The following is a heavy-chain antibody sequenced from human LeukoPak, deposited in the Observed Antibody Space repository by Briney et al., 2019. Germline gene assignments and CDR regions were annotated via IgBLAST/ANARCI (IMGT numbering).Heavy chain of an antibody. J-gene: IGHJ3*02. Sequence: SETLSLTCTVSGGSVSSGSYYWSWIRQPPGKGLEWIGYIYYSGSTNYNPSLKSRVTISVDTSKNQFSLKLSSVTAADTAVYYCARHNYDYVWGSNDAFDIWGRGTMVTVSS. V-gene: IGHV4-61*01. CDR2: IYYSGST. D-gene: IGHD3-16*01. CDR1: GGSVSSGSYY. CDR3: ARHNYDYVWGSNDAFDI.